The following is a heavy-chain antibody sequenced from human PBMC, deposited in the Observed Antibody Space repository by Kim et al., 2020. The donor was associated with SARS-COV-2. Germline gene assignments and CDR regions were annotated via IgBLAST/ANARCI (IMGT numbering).Heavy chain of an antibody. CDR2: IYYSGST. D-gene: IGHD3-22*01. Sequence: SETLSLTCTVSGGSISSGGYYWSWIRQHPGKGLEWIGYIYYSGSTYYNPSLKSRVTISVDTSKNQFSLKLSSVTAADTAVYYCARESDYYDSSGLDYWGQGTLVTVSS. CDR1: GGSISSGGYY. CDR3: ARESDYYDSSGLDY. J-gene: IGHJ4*02. V-gene: IGHV4-31*03.